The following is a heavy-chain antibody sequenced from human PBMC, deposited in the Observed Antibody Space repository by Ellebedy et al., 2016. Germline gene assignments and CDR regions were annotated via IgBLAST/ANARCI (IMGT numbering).Heavy chain of an antibody. Sequence: ASVKVSCKASGYTFTGYDFNWVRQVTGHGLEWMGWMNPHSGNTGYAQRFQGRLTMTRDISMRPAYMELSSLRSEDTAVYYCATTVELEIASGLNVWGQGTTVTVSS. CDR2: MNPHSGNT. D-gene: IGHD5-24*01. CDR1: GYTFTGYD. J-gene: IGHJ6*02. CDR3: ATTVELEIASGLNV. V-gene: IGHV1-8*02.